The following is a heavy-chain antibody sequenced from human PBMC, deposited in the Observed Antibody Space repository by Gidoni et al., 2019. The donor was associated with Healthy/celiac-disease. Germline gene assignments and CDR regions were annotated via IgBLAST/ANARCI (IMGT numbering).Heavy chain of an antibody. D-gene: IGHD5-12*01. CDR1: GGSISSSSYY. V-gene: IGHV4-39*01. J-gene: IGHJ4*02. Sequence: QLQLQESGPGLVKPSETLSLTCTVSGGSISSSSYYWGWIRQPPGKGLEWIGSIYYSGSTYYNPSLKSRVTISLDTSKNQFSLKLSSVTAADTAVYYCARTVTGRGYSGYDSLYYFDYWGQGTLVTVSS. CDR3: ARTVTGRGYSGYDSLYYFDY. CDR2: IYYSGST.